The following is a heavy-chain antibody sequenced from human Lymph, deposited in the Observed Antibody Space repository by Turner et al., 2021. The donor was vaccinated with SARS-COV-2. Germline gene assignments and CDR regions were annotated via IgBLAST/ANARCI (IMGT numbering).Heavy chain of an antibody. CDR2: IIPIFGTA. CDR1: GGTFSSYT. D-gene: IGHD3-22*01. Sequence: QVHLVQSGAEVKKPGSSVRVSCKASGGTFSSYTLGWVRQAPGRGLEWMGGIIPIFGTANYAQKFQGRVTITADESTSTAYMELSSLRSEDTAVYYCARLGSSVVPYYYYGMDVWGQGTTVTVSS. V-gene: IGHV1-69*01. CDR3: ARLGSSVVPYYYYGMDV. J-gene: IGHJ6*02.